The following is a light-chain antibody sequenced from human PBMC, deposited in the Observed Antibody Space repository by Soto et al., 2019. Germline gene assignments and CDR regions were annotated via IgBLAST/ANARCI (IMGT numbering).Light chain of an antibody. Sequence: QSALTQPRSVSGSPGQSVTISCTGTVSDVGSYNYVSWYQHHPGKAPKLMIYDVSERPSGVPDRFSSSKSGNTASLTISDLQAEDEADYHCCSYAGTYTLGGGTKVTVL. J-gene: IGLJ2*01. V-gene: IGLV2-11*01. CDR2: DVS. CDR1: VSDVGSYNY. CDR3: CSYAGTYT.